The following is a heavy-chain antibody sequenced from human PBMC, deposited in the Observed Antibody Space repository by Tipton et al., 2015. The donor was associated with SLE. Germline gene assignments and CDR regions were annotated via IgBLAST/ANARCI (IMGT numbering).Heavy chain of an antibody. CDR3: ARGGGFDP. V-gene: IGHV4-39*07. Sequence: TLSLTCTVSSGSISSSSYYWGWIRQPPGKGLEWIGSIYYSGTTNYNPSLKSRVTISVDTSKNQFSLKLSSVTAADTAVYYCARGGGFDPWGQGTLVTVSS. CDR2: IYYSGTT. J-gene: IGHJ5*02. CDR1: SGSISSSSYY. D-gene: IGHD3-16*01.